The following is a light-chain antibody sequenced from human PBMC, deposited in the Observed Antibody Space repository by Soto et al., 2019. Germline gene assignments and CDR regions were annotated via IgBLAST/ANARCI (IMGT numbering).Light chain of an antibody. CDR3: SSYTTIKTVV. CDR1: SSDIGTYKY. J-gene: IGLJ2*01. Sequence: QAVVTQPASVSGSPGQSITISCTGTSSDIGTYKYVSRFQHHPGKAPKLIIFEVSNRPSGISDRFSGFKSANTAYLTISGVQPEDEADYHCSSYTTIKTVVFGGGTQLTVL. V-gene: IGLV2-14*01. CDR2: EVS.